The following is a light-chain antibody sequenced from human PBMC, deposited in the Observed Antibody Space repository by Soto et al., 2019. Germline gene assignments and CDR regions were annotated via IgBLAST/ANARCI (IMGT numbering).Light chain of an antibody. J-gene: IGKJ5*01. CDR1: QSVSSN. CDR2: GAS. CDR3: QQRGQWPIT. Sequence: EILMTQSPATLSVSPGERATLSCRASQSVSSNLAWYQQKPGQAPRLLIYGASNRATGIPDRFSGSGAGTEFTLTISSLQPEDFATYYCQQRGQWPITFGQGTRLEI. V-gene: IGKV3D-15*01.